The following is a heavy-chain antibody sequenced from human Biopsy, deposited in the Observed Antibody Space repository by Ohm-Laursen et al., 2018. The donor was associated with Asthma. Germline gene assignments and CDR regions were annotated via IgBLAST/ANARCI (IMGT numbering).Heavy chain of an antibody. CDR2: ISYDGSNK. Sequence: SLRLSCAASGFTFSSYGMYWVRQAPGKGLEWVAVISYDGSNKYYADSVKGRFTISRDNSKNTLYLQMNSLGAEDTAVYYCARDLHPTNHLGELSEGFDYWGQGTLVTVSS. CDR3: ARDLHPTNHLGELSEGFDY. CDR1: GFTFSSYG. J-gene: IGHJ4*02. V-gene: IGHV3-30*03. D-gene: IGHD3-16*02.